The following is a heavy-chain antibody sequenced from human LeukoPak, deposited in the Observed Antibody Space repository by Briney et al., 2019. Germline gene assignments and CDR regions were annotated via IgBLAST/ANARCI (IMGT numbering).Heavy chain of an antibody. Sequence: ASVKVSCKASGYTFTSYTSDDINWVRQASGQGLEWMGWMNPTGGKTGYAQMFQGRVTMTWDTSLNTVYMELSGLTSEDTAVYYCARGFYDSSGYSHDAFDVWGQGSMVTVSS. CDR3: ARGFYDSSGYSHDAFDV. J-gene: IGHJ3*01. V-gene: IGHV1-8*01. CDR1: GYTFTSYTSDD. CDR2: MNPTGGKT. D-gene: IGHD3-22*01.